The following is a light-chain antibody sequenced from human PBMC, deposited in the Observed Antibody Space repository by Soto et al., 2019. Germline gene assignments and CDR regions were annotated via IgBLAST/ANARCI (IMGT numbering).Light chain of an antibody. CDR3: FSFTTTSPHV. V-gene: IGLV2-14*01. J-gene: IGLJ1*01. Sequence: QSALTQPASLSGSPGQSITISCTGTSSDIGAYDYVSWFQQHPGKAPKLMISEVNNRPSGVSNRFSGSKSGNTAYLTISGLQVEVEDENFCFSFTTTSPHVFGTGTKVTVL. CDR2: EVN. CDR1: SSDIGAYDY.